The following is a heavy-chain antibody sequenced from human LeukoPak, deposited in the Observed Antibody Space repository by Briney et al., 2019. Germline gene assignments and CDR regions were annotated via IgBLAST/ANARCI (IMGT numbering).Heavy chain of an antibody. V-gene: IGHV3-74*01. CDR1: GFTFSIYW. J-gene: IGHJ5*02. CDR3: ARDPMTFEVGATPP. CDR2: ISSEGSST. D-gene: IGHD1-26*01. Sequence: PGGSLRLSCAASGFTFSIYWMHWVRQAPGKGLVWVSRISSEGSSTTYADSVKGRFTISRDNAKDTLYLQMNSLRAEDTAVYYCARDPMTFEVGATPPWGQGTLVTVSS.